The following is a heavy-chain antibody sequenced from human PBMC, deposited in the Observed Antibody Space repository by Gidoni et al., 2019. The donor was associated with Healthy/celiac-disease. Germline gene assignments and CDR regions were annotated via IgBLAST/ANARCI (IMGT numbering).Heavy chain of an antibody. Sequence: QVQLVQSGAEVKKPGASVKVSCKASGYTFTGYHMHWVRQAPGQGLEWMGWINPNSGGTNYAQKFQGRVTMTRDTSISTAYMELSRLRSDDTAVYYCARCRLGELLLRTDYYGMDVWGQGTTVTVSS. V-gene: IGHV1-2*02. CDR1: GYTFTGYH. CDR3: ARCRLGELLLRTDYYGMDV. D-gene: IGHD3-16*01. CDR2: INPNSGGT. J-gene: IGHJ6*02.